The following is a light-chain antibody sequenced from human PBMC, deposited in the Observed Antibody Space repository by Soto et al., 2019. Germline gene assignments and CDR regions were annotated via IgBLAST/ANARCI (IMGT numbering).Light chain of an antibody. CDR1: QSVSSSY. Sequence: EIVLTQSPGTLSLSPGERATLSCRASQSVSSSYLAWYQQKPGQAPRLLIYGASSRATGISDRFSGSGSGTDFTLTISRLEPEDFVVYHCQQYGDLPPTLGQGTKVDIK. CDR3: QQYGDLPPT. J-gene: IGKJ1*01. V-gene: IGKV3-20*01. CDR2: GAS.